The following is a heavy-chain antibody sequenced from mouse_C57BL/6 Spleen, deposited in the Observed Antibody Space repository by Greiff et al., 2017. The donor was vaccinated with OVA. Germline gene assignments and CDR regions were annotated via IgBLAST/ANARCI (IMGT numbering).Heavy chain of an antibody. CDR2: INPSTGGT. D-gene: IGHD2-3*01. V-gene: IGHV1-42*01. CDR3: ARGGLLRHYAMDY. CDR1: GYSFTGYY. J-gene: IGHJ4*01. Sequence: EVQLVESGPELVKPGASVKISCKASGYSFTGYYMNWVKQSPEKSLEWIGEINPSTGGTTYNQKFKAKATLTVDKSSSTAYMQLKSLTSEDSAVYYCARGGLLRHYAMDYWGQGTSVTVSS.